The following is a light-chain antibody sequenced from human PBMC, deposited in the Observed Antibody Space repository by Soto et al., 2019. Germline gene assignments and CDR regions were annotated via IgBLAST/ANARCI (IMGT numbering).Light chain of an antibody. CDR1: QSVLYSSNNKNY. CDR2: WAS. Sequence: DIVMTQSPDSLAVSLGERATINCKSSQSVLYSSNNKNYLAWYQQKPGHPPKLLIYWASTRESVVPDRFSGSGSGTDFTLTISSLQAEDVAVYYCQQYYSTPLTFGGGTKLEIK. V-gene: IGKV4-1*01. J-gene: IGKJ4*01. CDR3: QQYYSTPLT.